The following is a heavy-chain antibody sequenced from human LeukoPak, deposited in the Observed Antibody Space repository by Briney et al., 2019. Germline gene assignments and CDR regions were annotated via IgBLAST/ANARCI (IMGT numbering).Heavy chain of an antibody. CDR3: ARRGYHDYSGFDY. CDR1: EFTFRSYS. J-gene: IGHJ4*02. V-gene: IGHV3-21*01. CDR2: ISGSSSDI. D-gene: IGHD1-26*01. Sequence: GGSLRLSCAGSEFTFRSYSMHWVRQAPGKGLEWVSSISGSSSDIYYADSVKGRFTISRDNSKNSLYPQMKSLRAEDTALYYCARRGYHDYSGFDYWGQGTLVTVSS.